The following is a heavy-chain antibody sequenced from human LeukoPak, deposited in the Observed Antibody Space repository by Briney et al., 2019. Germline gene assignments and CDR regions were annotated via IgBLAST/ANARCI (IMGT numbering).Heavy chain of an antibody. CDR2: IVVGSGNT. CDR1: GFTFTSSA. D-gene: IGHD3-22*01. V-gene: IGHV1-58*02. J-gene: IGHJ4*02. Sequence: SVKVSCKASGFTFTSSAMQWVRQARGQRLEWIGWIVVGSGNTNYAQKFQERVTITRDMSTSTAYMELSSLRPEDTAVHYCAADRYDSSGYYHFDYWGQGTLVTVSS. CDR3: AADRYDSSGYYHFDY.